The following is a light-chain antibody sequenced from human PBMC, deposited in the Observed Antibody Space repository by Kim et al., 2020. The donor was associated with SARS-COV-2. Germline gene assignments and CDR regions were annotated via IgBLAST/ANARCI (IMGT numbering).Light chain of an antibody. Sequence: SYELTQPPSVSVAPGQTARITCGGNNLGGHSVHWYQQKPGQAPVLVIYYDSDRPSGIPERFSGSKAAPTATLTISRAEAGDEADFYCQVWDTDTDDYV. CDR1: NLGGHS. CDR3: QVWDTDTDDYV. V-gene: IGLV3-21*01. J-gene: IGLJ1*01. CDR2: YDS.